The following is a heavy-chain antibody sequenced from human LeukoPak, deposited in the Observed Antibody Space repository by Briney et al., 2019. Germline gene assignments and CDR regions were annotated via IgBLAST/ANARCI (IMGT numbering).Heavy chain of an antibody. CDR3: ANERDSGYKSPSGY. J-gene: IGHJ1*01. CDR1: GFTFSSYA. D-gene: IGHD5-12*01. CDR2: ISGSGGST. V-gene: IGHV3-23*01. Sequence: GGSLRLSCAASGFTFSSYAMSWVRQAPGKGLEWVSAISGSGGSTYYADSVKGRFTISRDNSKNTLYLQMNSLRAEDTAVYYCANERDSGYKSPSGYWGQGTLESVSS.